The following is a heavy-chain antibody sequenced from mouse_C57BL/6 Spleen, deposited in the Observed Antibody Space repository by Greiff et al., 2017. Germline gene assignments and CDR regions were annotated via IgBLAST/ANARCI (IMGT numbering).Heavy chain of an antibody. CDR2: IYPSDSET. V-gene: IGHV1-61*01. Sequence: QQSCKASGYTFTSYWMDWVKQRPGQGLEWIGNIYPSDSETHYNQKFKDKATLTVDKPSSTAYMQLSSLTSEDSAVYYCARRLPNSFDYWGQGTTLTVSS. D-gene: IGHD5-5*01. CDR1: GYTFTSYW. J-gene: IGHJ2*01. CDR3: ARRLPNSFDY.